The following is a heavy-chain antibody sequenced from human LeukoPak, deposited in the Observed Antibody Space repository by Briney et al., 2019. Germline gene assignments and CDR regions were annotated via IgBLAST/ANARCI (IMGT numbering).Heavy chain of an antibody. D-gene: IGHD3-9*01. J-gene: IGHJ4*02. V-gene: IGHV4-39*07. CDR3: ARGTPGNWGYFG. CDR1: GGSISSSYY. CDR2: IYYSGST. Sequence: TASETLSLTCTVSGGSISSSYYRGWIRQPPGKGLEWIGSIYYSGSTYYNPSLKSRVTISVDTSKNQFSLKLSSVTAADTAVYYCARGTPGNWGYFGWGQGTLVTVSS.